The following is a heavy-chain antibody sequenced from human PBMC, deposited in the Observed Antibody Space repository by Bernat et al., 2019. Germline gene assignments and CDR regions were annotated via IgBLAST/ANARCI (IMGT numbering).Heavy chain of an antibody. J-gene: IGHJ6*02. CDR2: ISYDGSNK. V-gene: IGHV3-30*19. D-gene: IGHD1-7*01. CDR3: AREGLELRRSYCYYGMDG. Sequence: QVQLVESGGGVVQPGRSLRLSCAASGFTFSSYGMHWVRQAPGKGLEWVAVISYDGSNKYYADSVKGRFTISRDNSKNTLYLQMNSLRAEDTAVYYCAREGLELRRSYCYYGMDGWGQGTTVTVSS. CDR1: GFTFSSYG.